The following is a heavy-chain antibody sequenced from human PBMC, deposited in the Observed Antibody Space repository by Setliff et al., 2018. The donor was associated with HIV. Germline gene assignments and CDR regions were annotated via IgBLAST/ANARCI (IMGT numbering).Heavy chain of an antibody. CDR2: INPNSGGT. J-gene: IGHJ4*02. Sequence: WASVKVSCKASGYTFSDYYMHWVRQAPGQGLEWMGWINPNSGGTNYAQKFQGRVNMTRDTSISTTYMELSSLRSEDTAVYYCATIVAVAGMGFDYWGQGTLVTVSS. CDR3: ATIVAVAGMGFDY. CDR1: GYTFSDYY. V-gene: IGHV1-2*02. D-gene: IGHD6-19*01.